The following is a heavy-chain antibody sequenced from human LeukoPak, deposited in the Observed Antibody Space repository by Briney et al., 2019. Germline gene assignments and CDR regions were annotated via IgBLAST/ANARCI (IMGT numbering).Heavy chain of an antibody. CDR2: ISSSSSYI. Sequence: PGGSLRLSCAASGFTFSSYEMNWVRQAPGKGLEWVSSISSSSSYIYYADSVKGRFTISRDNAKNSLYLQMNSLRAEDTAVYYCAREGVVVVVAATPWYYYYMDVWGKGTTVTISS. V-gene: IGHV3-21*01. D-gene: IGHD2-15*01. J-gene: IGHJ6*03. CDR1: GFTFSSYE. CDR3: AREGVVVVVAATPWYYYYMDV.